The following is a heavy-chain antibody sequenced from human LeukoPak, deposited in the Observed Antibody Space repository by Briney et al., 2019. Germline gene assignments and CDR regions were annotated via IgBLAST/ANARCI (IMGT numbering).Heavy chain of an antibody. V-gene: IGHV4-34*01. CDR3: ARIPGIAAAGSHYYYYYMDV. Sequence: TGGSLRLSCAASGFTFSSYSMNWVRQPPGKGLEWIGEINHSGSTNYNPSLKSRVTISVDTSKNQFSLKLSSVTAADTAVYYCARIPGIAAAGSHYYYYYMDVWGKGTTVTVSS. CDR2: INHSGST. D-gene: IGHD6-13*01. CDR1: GFTFSSYS. J-gene: IGHJ6*03.